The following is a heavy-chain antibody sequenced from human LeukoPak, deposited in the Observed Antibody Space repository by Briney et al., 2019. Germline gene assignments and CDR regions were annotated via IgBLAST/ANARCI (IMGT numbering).Heavy chain of an antibody. Sequence: ASVKVSCKASGYKLTDYYMHWVRQAPGQGLEFMGWINPDSGLTNDAQKFKGRVTMTRDTSISTAYLEVRSLTSDDPPVYYCAPTAEAYTSWWKVWGQGTLVTVSS. V-gene: IGHV1-2*02. CDR2: INPDSGLT. D-gene: IGHD3-16*01. CDR3: APTAEAYTSWWKV. J-gene: IGHJ4*02. CDR1: GYKLTDYY.